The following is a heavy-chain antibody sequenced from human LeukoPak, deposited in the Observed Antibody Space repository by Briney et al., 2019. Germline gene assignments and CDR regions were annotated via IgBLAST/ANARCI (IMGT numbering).Heavy chain of an antibody. CDR2: INHSGST. J-gene: IGHJ4*02. CDR1: GGSFSGYY. V-gene: IGHV4-34*01. D-gene: IGHD3-22*01. CDR3: AGFDSSGYFSVY. Sequence: KPSETLSLTCAVYGGSFSGYYWSWIRQPPGKGLEWIGEINHSGSTNYNPSLKSRVTISVDTSKNQFSLKLSSVTAADTAVYYCAGFDSSGYFSVYWGQGTLVTVSS.